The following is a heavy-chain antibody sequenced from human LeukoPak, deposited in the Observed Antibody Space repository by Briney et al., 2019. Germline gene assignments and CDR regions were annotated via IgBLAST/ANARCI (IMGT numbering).Heavy chain of an antibody. CDR1: GASISGSGYY. Sequence: SETLSLTCTVSGASISGSGYYWGWIRQPPGKGLEWIGSIYSSGSTYYNASLQSRVTISIETSKNQISLKLSSVTAADTAVYYCARVTSGPNYYYYMDVWGKGTTVTISS. CDR2: IYSSGST. CDR3: ARVTSGPNYYYYMDV. D-gene: IGHD3-10*01. J-gene: IGHJ6*03. V-gene: IGHV4-39*07.